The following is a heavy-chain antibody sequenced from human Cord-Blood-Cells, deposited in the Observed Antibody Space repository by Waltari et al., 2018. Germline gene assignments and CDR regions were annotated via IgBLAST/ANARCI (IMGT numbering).Heavy chain of an antibody. CDR2: IYHSGST. J-gene: IGHJ5*02. Sequence: QVQLQESGPGLVKHSETLSLTCTVPGYPLSSGSYWGWIRQPPGKGLEWIGSIYHSGSTYYDPSLKSRVTISVDTPKNQFSLKLSSVTAADTAVYYGARGRVFVNWFDPWGQGTLVTVSS. V-gene: IGHV4-38-2*02. CDR3: ARGRVFVNWFDP. D-gene: IGHD2-21*01. CDR1: GYPLSSGSY.